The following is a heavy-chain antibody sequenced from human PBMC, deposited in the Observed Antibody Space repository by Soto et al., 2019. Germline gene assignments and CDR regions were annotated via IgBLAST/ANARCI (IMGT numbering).Heavy chain of an antibody. V-gene: IGHV1-58*01. CDR1: GFTFTSSA. Sequence: SVKVSCKASGFTFTSSAVQWVRQARGQRLEWIGWIVVGSGNTNYAQKFQERVTITRDMSTSTAYMELSSLRSEDTAVYCCAADRGDVVVPAAVDYYYYYGMDVWGQGTTVTVSS. CDR2: IVVGSGNT. CDR3: AADRGDVVVPAAVDYYYYYGMDV. D-gene: IGHD2-2*01. J-gene: IGHJ6*02.